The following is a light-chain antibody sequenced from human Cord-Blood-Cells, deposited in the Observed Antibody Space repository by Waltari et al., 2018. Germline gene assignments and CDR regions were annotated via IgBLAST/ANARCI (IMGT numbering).Light chain of an antibody. CDR3: QVWDSSSDHV. CDR2: DDG. V-gene: IGLV3-21*03. J-gene: IGLJ1*01. Sequence: SYVLTQPPSVSVAPGKTARITCGGNNIGSKSVHWYQHKPGQAPVLVVYDDGERPSGIPERFSGSNSENTATLTISRVEAGDEADYYCQVWDSSSDHVFGTGTKVTVL. CDR1: NIGSKS.